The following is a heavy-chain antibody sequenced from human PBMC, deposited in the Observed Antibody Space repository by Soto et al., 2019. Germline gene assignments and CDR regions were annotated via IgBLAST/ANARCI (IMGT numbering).Heavy chain of an antibody. Sequence: PGGSLRLSCAASGFTFSSYWMHWVRQAPGKGLVWVSRINSDGSSTSYADSVKGRFTISRDNAENTLYLQMNSLRAEDTAVYYCARDKSSSSWYSPFDYWGQGTLVTVSS. V-gene: IGHV3-74*01. CDR2: INSDGSST. D-gene: IGHD6-13*01. CDR3: ARDKSSSSWYSPFDY. CDR1: GFTFSSYW. J-gene: IGHJ4*02.